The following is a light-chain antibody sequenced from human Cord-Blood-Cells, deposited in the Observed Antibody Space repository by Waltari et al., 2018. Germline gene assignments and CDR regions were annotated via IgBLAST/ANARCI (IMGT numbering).Light chain of an antibody. CDR2: KAS. CDR3: QQYNSPPWT. J-gene: IGKJ1*01. Sequence: DIQMTQSPSTLSASVGDRVTITCRASQSISSWLAWYQQKPGKAHKLLIYKASSLESGVPSRFSGSGSGTEFTLTISSLQPDDFATYYCQQYNSPPWTFGQGTKVEIK. CDR1: QSISSW. V-gene: IGKV1-5*03.